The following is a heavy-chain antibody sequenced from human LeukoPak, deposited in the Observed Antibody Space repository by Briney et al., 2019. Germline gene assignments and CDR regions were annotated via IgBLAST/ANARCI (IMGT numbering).Heavy chain of an antibody. Sequence: GGSLRLSCAASGFSFKDYWMSWVRQAPGKGLDWVSSITSSGNYLYYADSVKGRFTISRDNAKNSLYLQMESLRADDTGIHYCVRDYSNSERGDYWGQGTLVIVSS. V-gene: IGHV3-21*01. J-gene: IGHJ4*02. CDR1: GFSFKDYW. D-gene: IGHD4-11*01. CDR2: ITSSGNYL. CDR3: VRDYSNSERGDY.